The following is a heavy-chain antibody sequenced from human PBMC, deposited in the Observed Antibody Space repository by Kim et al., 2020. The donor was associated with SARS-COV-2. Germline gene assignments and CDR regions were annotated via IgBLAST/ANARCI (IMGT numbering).Heavy chain of an antibody. V-gene: IGHV4-34*01. J-gene: IGHJ4*02. Sequence: SETLSLTCAVYGGSFSGYYWSWIRQPPGKGLEWIGEINHSGSTNYNPSLKSRVTISVDTSKNQFSLKLSSVTAADTAVYYCARRAVAGLTHFDYWGQGTLVTVSS. D-gene: IGHD6-19*01. CDR1: GGSFSGYY. CDR2: INHSGST. CDR3: ARRAVAGLTHFDY.